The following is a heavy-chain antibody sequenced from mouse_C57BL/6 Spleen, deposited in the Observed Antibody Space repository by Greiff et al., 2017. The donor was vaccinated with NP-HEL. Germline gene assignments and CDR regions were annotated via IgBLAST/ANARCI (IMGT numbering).Heavy chain of an antibody. CDR2: IYPGSGNT. Sequence: VQLQQSGPELVKPGASVKISCKASGYSFTSYYIHWVKQRPGQGLEWIGWIYPGSGNTKYNEKFKGKATLTADTSSSTAYMQLSSLTSEDSAVYYSAPRYYYAMDYWGQGTSVTVSS. CDR3: APRYYYAMDY. J-gene: IGHJ4*01. V-gene: IGHV1-66*01. CDR1: GYSFTSYY.